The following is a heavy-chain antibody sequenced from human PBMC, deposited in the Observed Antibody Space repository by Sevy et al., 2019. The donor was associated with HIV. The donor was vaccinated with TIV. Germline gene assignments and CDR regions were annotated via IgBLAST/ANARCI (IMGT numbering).Heavy chain of an antibody. CDR3: ATVTRIKGDY. D-gene: IGHD2-15*01. CDR2: IYYSGST. J-gene: IGHJ4*02. Sequence: SETLSLTCTVSGGSISSSSYYWGWIRQPPGKGLEWIGSIYYSGSTYYNPSLKSRVTISVDTSKNQFSLKLSSVTAADTAVYYCATVTRIKGDYLGQGTLVTVSS. CDR1: GGSISSSSYY. V-gene: IGHV4-39*01.